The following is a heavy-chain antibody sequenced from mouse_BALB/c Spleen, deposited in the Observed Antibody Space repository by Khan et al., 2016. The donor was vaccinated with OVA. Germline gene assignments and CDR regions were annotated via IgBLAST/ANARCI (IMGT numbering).Heavy chain of an antibody. CDR2: INPHSGET. D-gene: IGHD1-1*01. CDR1: GYSFTGYF. J-gene: IGHJ2*01. V-gene: IGHV1-20*02. CDR3: TRIYRSDFDY. Sequence: EVQLQQSGPELVRPGASVKISCKASGYSFTGYFMNWVMQSHGKSLEWIGRINPHSGETFYNQRFKDKATLTVDESSSTAHMELRSLASEDSAFYYCTRIYRSDFDYWGQGTTLTASS.